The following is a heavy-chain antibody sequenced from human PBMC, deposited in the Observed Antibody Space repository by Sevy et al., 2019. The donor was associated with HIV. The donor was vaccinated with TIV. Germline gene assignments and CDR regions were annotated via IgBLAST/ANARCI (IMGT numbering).Heavy chain of an antibody. CDR2: FDPEDGER. J-gene: IGHJ4*02. V-gene: IGHV1-24*01. CDR1: GYTLTKLS. CDR3: TTMEYYYNVSGHFSGDY. D-gene: IGHD3-22*01. Sequence: ASVKVSCKVSGYTLTKLSMHWVRQAPGKGLEWMGGFDPEDGERMYAQKLQGRVTMTEDTSTNTAYMELSSLRFEDTAVYYCTTMEYYYNVSGHFSGDYWGQGTLVTVSS.